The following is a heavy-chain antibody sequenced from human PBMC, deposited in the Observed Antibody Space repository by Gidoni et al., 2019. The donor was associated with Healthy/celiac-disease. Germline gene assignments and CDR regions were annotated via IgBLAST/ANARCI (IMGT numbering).Heavy chain of an antibody. CDR1: GFTFSDYY. D-gene: IGHD2-8*01. CDR2: ISSSSSYT. Sequence: QVQLVESGGGLVKPGGSLRLSCAASGFTFSDYYMSWIRQAPGKGLEWVSYISSSSSYTNYADSVKGRFTISRDNAKNSLYLQMNSLRAEDTAVYYCARAVQAVSNDYWGQGTLVTVSS. J-gene: IGHJ4*02. CDR3: ARAVQAVSNDY. V-gene: IGHV3-11*06.